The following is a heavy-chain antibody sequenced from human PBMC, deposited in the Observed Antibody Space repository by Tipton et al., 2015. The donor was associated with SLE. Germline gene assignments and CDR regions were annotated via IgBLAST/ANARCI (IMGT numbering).Heavy chain of an antibody. D-gene: IGHD3-10*01. CDR1: GYSISSGYY. CDR3: ARRVYFGAGSYDS. V-gene: IGHV4-38-2*02. J-gene: IGHJ4*02. CDR2: VHHSGST. Sequence: TLSLTCNVSGYSISSGYYWGWIRQSPGKGLEWIGSVHHSGSTYYNPSLRSRLTISVDTSKNQFSLKLSSVTAADTAVYYCARRVYFGAGSYDSWGQGTLVTVSS.